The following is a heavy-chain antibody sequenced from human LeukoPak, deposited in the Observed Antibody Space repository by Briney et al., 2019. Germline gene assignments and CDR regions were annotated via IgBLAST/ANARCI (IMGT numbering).Heavy chain of an antibody. CDR3: ARGTTVGFDY. J-gene: IGHJ4*02. V-gene: IGHV1-8*01. CDR2: MNPKSGNT. Sequence: GASVRVSCKASGYTFTSYDINWVRQAPGQGLEGMGWMNPKSGNTGYAQKFQGSVTMTRNTSISTAYMELSSLRSEDTAVYYCARGTTVGFDYWGQGTLVTVSS. CDR1: GYTFTSYD. D-gene: IGHD4-23*01.